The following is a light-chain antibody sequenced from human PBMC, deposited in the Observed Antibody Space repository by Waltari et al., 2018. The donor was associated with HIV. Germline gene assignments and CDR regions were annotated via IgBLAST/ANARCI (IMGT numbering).Light chain of an antibody. CDR2: GPS. Sequence: EIVMTQSPATLSVSPGARATLSCRASQSVSNNLAWYQQKPGQAPRLLIYGPSTRATGTPARFSASGSGTEFTLTISSLQSEDFAIYYCQQYNEWPRTFGQGTKVEIK. CDR1: QSVSNN. J-gene: IGKJ1*01. CDR3: QQYNEWPRT. V-gene: IGKV3-15*01.